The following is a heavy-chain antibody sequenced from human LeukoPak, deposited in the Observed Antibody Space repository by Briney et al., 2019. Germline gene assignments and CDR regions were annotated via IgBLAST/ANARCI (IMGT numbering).Heavy chain of an antibody. CDR1: GGTFSSYA. V-gene: IGHV1-69*05. J-gene: IGHJ4*02. Sequence: ASVKVSCKASGGTFSSYAISWVRQAPGQGLEWMGGIIPIFGTANYAQKLQGRVTMTTDTSTSTAYMELRSLRSDDTAVYYCARDAVVYGDDFDYWGQGTLVTVSS. CDR2: IIPIFGTA. D-gene: IGHD4-17*01. CDR3: ARDAVVYGDDFDY.